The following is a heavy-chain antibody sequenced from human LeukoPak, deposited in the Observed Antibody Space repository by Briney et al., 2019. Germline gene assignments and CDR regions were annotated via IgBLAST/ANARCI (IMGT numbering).Heavy chain of an antibody. CDR2: INHSGST. Sequence: SETLSLTCGVHGGSFSNYYWSCIRQPPGKGLEWIGEINHSGSTNYNPSLKSRVTISVDTSKNQFSLKLSSVTAADTAVYYCARSPGYIIDAFDIWGQGTMVTVSS. J-gene: IGHJ3*02. CDR1: GGSFSNYY. D-gene: IGHD6-13*01. CDR3: ARSPGYIIDAFDI. V-gene: IGHV4-34*01.